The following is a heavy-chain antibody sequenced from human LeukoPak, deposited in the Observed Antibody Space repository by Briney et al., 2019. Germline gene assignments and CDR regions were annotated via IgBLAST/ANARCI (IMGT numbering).Heavy chain of an antibody. CDR2: INHSGST. CDR3: ARRGSGFGEGGRHPYYYYYYMDV. D-gene: IGHD3-10*01. V-gene: IGHV4-34*01. Sequence: SETLSLTCAVYGGSFSGYYWSWIRQPPGKGLEWIGEINHSGSTNYNPSLKSRVTISVDTSKNQFSLKLSSVTATDTAVYYCARRGSGFGEGGRHPYYYYYYMDVWGKGTTVTISS. CDR1: GGSFSGYY. J-gene: IGHJ6*03.